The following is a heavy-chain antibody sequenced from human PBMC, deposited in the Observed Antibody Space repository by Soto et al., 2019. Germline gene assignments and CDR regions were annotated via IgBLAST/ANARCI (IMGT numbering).Heavy chain of an antibody. D-gene: IGHD3-22*01. V-gene: IGHV1-18*01. CDR1: GYTFTSYG. Sequence: ASVKVSCKASGYTFTSYGINWVRQAPGQGLEWMGWISANNDNTNYAQKLQGRVTMTTDTSTSTAYMELRSLRSGDTAVYYCARLTYYYDSSGSGGLYYYGMDVWGQGTTVTVSS. J-gene: IGHJ6*02. CDR2: ISANNDNT. CDR3: ARLTYYYDSSGSGGLYYYGMDV.